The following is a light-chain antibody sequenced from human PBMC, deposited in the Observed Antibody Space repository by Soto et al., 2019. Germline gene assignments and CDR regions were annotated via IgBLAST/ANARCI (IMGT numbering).Light chain of an antibody. CDR2: ASS. J-gene: IGKJ5*01. V-gene: IGKV1-39*01. CDR3: QQSYSSSPIT. Sequence: DIQLTQSPSTLSAAVGDSVTITCRASQNIRNLLAWYQQKPGKAPKLLISASSRLQSGVPSRFSGSGSGTDFTLTIDSLRPEDFASYYCQQSYSSSPITFGPGTRLEIK. CDR1: QNIRNL.